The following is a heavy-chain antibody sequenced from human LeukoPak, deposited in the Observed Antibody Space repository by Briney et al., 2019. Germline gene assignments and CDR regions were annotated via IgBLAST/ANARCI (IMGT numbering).Heavy chain of an antibody. Sequence: SQTLSLTCTVSGASISSGLYFWTWIRQPAGKGLEWIGRIYTSGNTTVYTTGSTTYNPSLKSRVTISADTSKSQFSLKLKSVTAADTAVYFRARARCINGICEWFDPWGQGTLVTVSS. CDR2: IYTSGNTTVYTTGST. CDR3: ARARCINGICEWFDP. CDR1: GASISSGLYF. J-gene: IGHJ5*02. D-gene: IGHD2-8*01. V-gene: IGHV4-61*02.